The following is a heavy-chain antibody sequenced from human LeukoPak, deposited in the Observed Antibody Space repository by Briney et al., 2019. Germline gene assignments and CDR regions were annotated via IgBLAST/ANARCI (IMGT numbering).Heavy chain of an antibody. CDR2: ISAYNGNT. J-gene: IGHJ5*02. CDR3: ARVPYGSGSYGGDWFDP. CDR1: GYTFTSYG. Sequence: GASVKVSCKASGYTFTSYGISWVRQAPGQGLEWMGWISAYNGNTNYAQKLQGRVTMTTDTSTSTAYMELRSLRSDDTAVYYCARVPYGSGSYGGDWFDPWGQGTLVTVSS. D-gene: IGHD3-10*01. V-gene: IGHV1-18*01.